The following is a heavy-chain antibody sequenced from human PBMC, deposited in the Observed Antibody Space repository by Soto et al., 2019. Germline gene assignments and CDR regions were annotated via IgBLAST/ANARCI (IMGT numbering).Heavy chain of an antibody. CDR3: ASGGGNTRIDY. J-gene: IGHJ4*02. V-gene: IGHV3-66*01. D-gene: IGHD3-16*01. CDR1: GFTVSSNY. CDR2: IYSGGST. Sequence: EVQLVESGGGLVQPGGSLRLSCAASGFTVSSNYMSWVRQAPGKGLEWVSIIYSGGSTYYADSVKGRFTISRDNSKNSLYIQMNSLRAEDTAVYYCASGGGNTRIDYWGQGTLVTVSS.